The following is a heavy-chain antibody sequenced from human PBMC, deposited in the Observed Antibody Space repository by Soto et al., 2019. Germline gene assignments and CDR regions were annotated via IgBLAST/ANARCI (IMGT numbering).Heavy chain of an antibody. CDR3: AVAGTGTIDF. CDR2: VDASAFYT. V-gene: IGHV3-23*01. CDR1: GFTFSSYT. D-gene: IGHD6-19*01. J-gene: IGHJ4*02. Sequence: GGSLRLSCAASGFTFSSYTMIWVRQAPGKGLERVSAVDASAFYTTYAESVKGRFTISRDNSRNTLYLQLNSLRVEDTAVYYCAVAGTGTIDFWGQGALVTVSS.